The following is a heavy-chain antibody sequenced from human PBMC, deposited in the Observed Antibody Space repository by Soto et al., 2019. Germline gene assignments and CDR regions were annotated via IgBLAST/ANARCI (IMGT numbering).Heavy chain of an antibody. CDR1: GFTVSSNY. J-gene: IGHJ6*02. D-gene: IGHD1-1*01. CDR2: IYSGGST. V-gene: IGHV3-53*01. CDR3: ARATTVYYYYGMDV. Sequence: GGSLRLSCAASGFTVSSNYMSWVRQAPGKGLEWVSVIYSGGSTYYADSVKGRFTISRDNSKNTLYLQMNSLRAEDTAVYYCARATTVYYYYGMDVWGQGTTVTVSS.